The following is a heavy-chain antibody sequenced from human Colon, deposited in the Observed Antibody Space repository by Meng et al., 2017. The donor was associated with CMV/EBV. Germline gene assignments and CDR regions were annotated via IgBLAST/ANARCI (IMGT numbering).Heavy chain of an antibody. Sequence: GGSLRLSCAASGFTFSSYSMNWVRQAPGKGLEWVSYISRISSTTYYADSVKGRFTISRDNAKNTVFLQMNSLRAEDTAVYYCALRLRNSDGMDVWGQGTTVTVSS. J-gene: IGHJ6*02. CDR2: ISRISSTT. CDR3: ALRLRNSDGMDV. CDR1: GFTFSSYS. V-gene: IGHV3-48*04. D-gene: IGHD3-16*01.